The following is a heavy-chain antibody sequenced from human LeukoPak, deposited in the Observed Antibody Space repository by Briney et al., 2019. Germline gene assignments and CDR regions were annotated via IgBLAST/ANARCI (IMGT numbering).Heavy chain of an antibody. V-gene: IGHV1-18*01. Sequence: ASVKVSCKASGGTFSSYAISWVRPAHGHGLEWKGWISAYNGNTNYAQKLQGRVTMTTDTSTSTAYMELRSLRSDDTAVYYCASTRPDSSGYFRTGDAFDIWGQGTMVTVSS. CDR1: GGTFSSYA. CDR3: ASTRPDSSGYFRTGDAFDI. CDR2: ISAYNGNT. J-gene: IGHJ3*02. D-gene: IGHD3-22*01.